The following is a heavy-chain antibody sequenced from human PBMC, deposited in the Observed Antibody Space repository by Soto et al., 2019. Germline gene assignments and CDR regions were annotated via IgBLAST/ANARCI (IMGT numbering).Heavy chain of an antibody. D-gene: IGHD6-19*01. CDR2: ISGSSTYI. V-gene: IGHV3-21*04. Sequence: EVQLVESGGGLVKPGESLRVSCAASGFTFSYYSLHWVRQAPGKGLEWVSSISGSSTYIYYADRVKGRFTISRDNAKNSLYLRMDSLGAEDTAVYYCAGGDGTGLYNSGWSPRYWGQGTLVTVSS. CDR1: GFTFSYYS. J-gene: IGHJ4*02. CDR3: AGGDGTGLYNSGWSPRY.